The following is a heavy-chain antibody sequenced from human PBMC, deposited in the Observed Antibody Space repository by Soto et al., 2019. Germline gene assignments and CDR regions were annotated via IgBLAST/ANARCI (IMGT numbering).Heavy chain of an antibody. D-gene: IGHD4-17*01. V-gene: IGHV3-21*01. CDR3: AKDSVRDYIYYYDGIDV. Sequence: EVQLVESGGGLVKPGGSLRLSCAASGFTFSSYTMNWVRQAPGRGLEWVSYIGTSSSYIYYADSVKGRFTISRDNANNSLFLQMTSLRADDTAVYYCAKDSVRDYIYYYDGIDVWGQGTTVTVSS. CDR1: GFTFSSYT. CDR2: IGTSSSYI. J-gene: IGHJ6*02.